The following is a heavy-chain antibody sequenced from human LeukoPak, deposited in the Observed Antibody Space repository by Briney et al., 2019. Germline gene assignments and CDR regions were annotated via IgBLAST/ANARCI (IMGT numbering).Heavy chain of an antibody. CDR1: GFTFSDYD. J-gene: IGHJ4*02. CDR2: ITSSSRTI. V-gene: IGHV3-48*02. Sequence: GGSLRLSCAASGFTFSDYDMNWVRQPPGKGLEWVSYITSSSRTINYADSVKGRFTVSRDNAKNSLYLQMDSLRDEDTAVYYCARPTTVALDYWGQGNLVTVSS. D-gene: IGHD4-23*01. CDR3: ARPTTVALDY.